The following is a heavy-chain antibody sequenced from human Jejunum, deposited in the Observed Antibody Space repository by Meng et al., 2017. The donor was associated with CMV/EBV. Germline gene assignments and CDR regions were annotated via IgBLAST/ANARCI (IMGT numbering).Heavy chain of an antibody. J-gene: IGHJ6*02. D-gene: IGHD2-15*01. V-gene: IGHV1-69*10. CDR1: GGSFTNYV. CDR3: ARVSSMVDYAADV. CDR2: IIPILGVA. Sequence: SGGSFTNYVIGWVRQAPGQGLEWLGGIIPILGVANYAQKFQGRITITADKSTSTAYMELRRLTSEDTAIYYCARVSSMVDYAADVWGQGTTVTVSS.